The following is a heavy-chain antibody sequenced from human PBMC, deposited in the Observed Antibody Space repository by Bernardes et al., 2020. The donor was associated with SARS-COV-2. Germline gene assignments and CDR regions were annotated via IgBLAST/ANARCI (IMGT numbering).Heavy chain of an antibody. D-gene: IGHD3-22*01. J-gene: IGHJ4*02. CDR1: GFTFDDYA. CDR3: AKLGPSSGYSDPYYYFDY. CDR2: ISWNSGSI. V-gene: IGHV3-9*01. Sequence: GGSLRLSCAASGFTFDDYAMHWVRQAPGKGLEWVSGISWNSGSIGYADSVKGRFTISRDNAKNSLYLQMNSLRAEDTALYYCAKLGPSSGYSDPYYYFDYWGQGTLVTVSS.